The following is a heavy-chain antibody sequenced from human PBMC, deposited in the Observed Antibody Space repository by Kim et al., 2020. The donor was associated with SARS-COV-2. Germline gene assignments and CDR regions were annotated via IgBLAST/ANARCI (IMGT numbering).Heavy chain of an antibody. Sequence: GGSLRLSCAASQFSFNNYAMTWVRQAPGRGLEWVSTISGSASHIYYRDSVKGRFTLSRDNSKSTLLLQMDSLRAEATDVYYCAKNPTVFSPYYFDPWGRG. CDR2: ISGSASHI. D-gene: IGHD4-17*01. CDR3: AKNPTVFSPYYFDP. V-gene: IGHV3-23*01. CDR1: QFSFNNYA. J-gene: IGHJ4*02.